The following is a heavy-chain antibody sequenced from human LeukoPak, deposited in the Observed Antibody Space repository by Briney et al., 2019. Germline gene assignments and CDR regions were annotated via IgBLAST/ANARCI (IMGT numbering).Heavy chain of an antibody. CDR1: GFTFSSYA. Sequence: GGSLRLSCAASGFTFSSYAMSWVRQAPGKGLEWVSAISGSGGSTYYADSVKGRFTISRDNSKNTLYLQMNSLRAEDTAVYYCARDLRYYYGSDAWGQGTLVTVSS. CDR2: ISGSGGST. V-gene: IGHV3-23*01. CDR3: ARDLRYYYGSDA. J-gene: IGHJ5*02. D-gene: IGHD3-10*01.